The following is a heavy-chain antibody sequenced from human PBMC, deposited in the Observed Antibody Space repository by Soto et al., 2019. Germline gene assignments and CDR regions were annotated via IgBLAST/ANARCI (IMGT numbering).Heavy chain of an antibody. D-gene: IGHD4-17*01. J-gene: IGHJ4*02. CDR1: GFTFSNYA. CDR2: FFSGGHSP. V-gene: IGHV3-23*01. CDR3: AKATFPHDGGEVFDY. Sequence: EVKLLESGGDLVQPGGSLRLSCAASGFTFSNYAMSWVRQAPRKGLEWVSTFFSGGHSPHYADSVKGRFTVSRDNSKNTLFLQMNSLRVEDTAVYYCAKATFPHDGGEVFDYWGQGTLVTVSS.